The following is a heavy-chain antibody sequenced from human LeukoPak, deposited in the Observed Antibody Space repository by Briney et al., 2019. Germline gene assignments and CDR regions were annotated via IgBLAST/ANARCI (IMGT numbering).Heavy chain of an antibody. J-gene: IGHJ4*02. D-gene: IGHD3-3*01. CDR3: ARVNLQYYDFWSGYPPDY. Sequence: PGGSLRLSCAASGFTFSSYAMHWVRQAPGKGLEWVASISYDGSNKYYADSVKGRFTISRDNAKNSLYLQMNSLRAEDTAVYYCARVNLQYYDFWSGYPPDYWGQGTLVTVSS. CDR1: GFTFSSYA. V-gene: IGHV3-30-3*01. CDR2: ISYDGSNK.